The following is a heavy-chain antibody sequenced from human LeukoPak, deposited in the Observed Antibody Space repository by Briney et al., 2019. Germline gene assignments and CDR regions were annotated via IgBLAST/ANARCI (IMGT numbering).Heavy chain of an antibody. J-gene: IGHJ6*02. CDR1: GGSISSGDYY. CDR2: IYYSGSA. CDR3: ARDAGYCSSTSCYLYGMDV. Sequence: SQTLSLTCTVSGGSISSGDYYWSWIRQPPGKGLEWIGYIYYSGSAYYNPSLKSRVTISVDTSKNQFSLKLSSVTAADTAVYYCARDAGYCSSTSCYLYGMDVWGQGTTVTVSS. V-gene: IGHV4-30-4*01. D-gene: IGHD2-2*01.